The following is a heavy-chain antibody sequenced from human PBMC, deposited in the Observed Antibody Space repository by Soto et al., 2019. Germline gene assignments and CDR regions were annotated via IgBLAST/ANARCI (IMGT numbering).Heavy chain of an antibody. Sequence: EVQLVESGGGLVKPGGSLRLSCAASGFTFSNAWMSWVRQAPGKGLEWVARIKSKIDGGTMDHAAPLKGRFTISRDDSTHTLYLQMDSLETEDTAVYYCTTYDYIWGSDRYRWAHWGQGVLVTVSS. CDR3: TTYDYIWGSDRYRWAH. J-gene: IGHJ4*02. CDR1: GFTFSNAW. D-gene: IGHD3-16*02. V-gene: IGHV3-15*01. CDR2: IKSKIDGGTM.